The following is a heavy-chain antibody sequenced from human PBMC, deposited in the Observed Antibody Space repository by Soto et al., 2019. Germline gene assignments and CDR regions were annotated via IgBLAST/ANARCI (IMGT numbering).Heavy chain of an antibody. D-gene: IGHD3-10*01. V-gene: IGHV3-7*04. CDR2: IKEDGSEK. J-gene: IGHJ4*02. CDR1: GFTFSSYW. Sequence: HPGGSLRLSCAASGFTFSSYWMSWVRQAPGKGLEWVANIKEDGSEKYYVDSVEGRFTISRDNAKNSLYLQMNSLRVEDTAVYYCARATGADKEDYWGQGTLVTVSS. CDR3: ARATGADKEDY.